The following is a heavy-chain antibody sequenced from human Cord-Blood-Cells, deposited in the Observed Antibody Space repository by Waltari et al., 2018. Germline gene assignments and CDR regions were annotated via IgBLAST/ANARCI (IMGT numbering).Heavy chain of an antibody. CDR2: ISYDGSNK. Sequence: QVQLVESVGGVVQPGRSLRLSCAASGFTFSSYGMHWVRQAPGKGLEWVAVISYDGSNKYYADSVKGRFTISRDNSKNTLYLQMNSLRAEDTAVYYCAKVVDLEAAADYWGQGTLVTVSS. CDR3: AKVVDLEAAADY. J-gene: IGHJ4*02. D-gene: IGHD6-13*01. V-gene: IGHV3-30*18. CDR1: GFTFSSYG.